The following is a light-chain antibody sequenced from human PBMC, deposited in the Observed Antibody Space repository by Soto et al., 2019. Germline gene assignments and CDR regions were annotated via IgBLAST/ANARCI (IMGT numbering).Light chain of an antibody. CDR3: QQYGSSAMT. J-gene: IGKJ5*01. Sequence: EIVLTQSPGTLSLSPGERATLSCRASQSVSSSYLAWYQQKPGQAPRLLIYGASIRATGIPDRFSGSGSGTDCTLTSSRLEPEDFAVYYCQQYGSSAMTFGQGTRLEIK. CDR1: QSVSSSY. CDR2: GAS. V-gene: IGKV3-20*01.